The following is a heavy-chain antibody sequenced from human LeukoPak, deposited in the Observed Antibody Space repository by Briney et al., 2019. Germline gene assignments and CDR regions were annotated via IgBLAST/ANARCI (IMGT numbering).Heavy chain of an antibody. CDR1: GGSISSGGYS. D-gene: IGHD3-9*01. Sequence: SETLSLTCAVSGGSISSGGYSWSWIRQPPGKGLEWIGYIYHSGSTYYNPSLKSRVTISVDRSKNQFSLKLSSVTAADTAVYYCARGPRVYYDTLTGYLDWGQGTLVTVSS. J-gene: IGHJ4*02. CDR3: ARGPRVYYDTLTGYLD. V-gene: IGHV4-30-2*01. CDR2: IYHSGST.